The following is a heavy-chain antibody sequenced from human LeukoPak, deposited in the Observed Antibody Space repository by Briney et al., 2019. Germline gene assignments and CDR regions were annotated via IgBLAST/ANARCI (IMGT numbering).Heavy chain of an antibody. D-gene: IGHD2-15*01. J-gene: IGHJ6*02. CDR2: ISWNSGSI. CDR1: GFTFDDYA. Sequence: QPGGSLRLSCAASGFTFDDYAMHWVRQAPGKGLEWVSGISWNSGSIGYADSVKGRFTISRDNAKNSLYLQMNSLRAEDTALYYCAKDIGCSGGSCESLYYYYYGMDVWGQGTTVTVSS. V-gene: IGHV3-9*01. CDR3: AKDIGCSGGSCESLYYYYYGMDV.